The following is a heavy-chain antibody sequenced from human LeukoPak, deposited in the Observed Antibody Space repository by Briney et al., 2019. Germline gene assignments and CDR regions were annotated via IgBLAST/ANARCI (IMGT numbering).Heavy chain of an antibody. CDR1: GGSFSGYY. CDR3: ARHSRVDRELLDY. CDR2: INHSGST. Sequence: SETLSLTCAVYGGSFSGYYWSWIRQPPGKGLEWIGEINHSGSTNYNPSLKSRVTISVDTSKNQFSLTLSSVTAADTAVYYCARHSRVDRELLDYWGQGTLVTVSS. J-gene: IGHJ4*02. V-gene: IGHV4-34*01. D-gene: IGHD1-26*01.